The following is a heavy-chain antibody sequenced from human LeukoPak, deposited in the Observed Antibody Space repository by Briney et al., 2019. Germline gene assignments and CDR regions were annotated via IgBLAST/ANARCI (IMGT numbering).Heavy chain of an antibody. J-gene: IGHJ4*02. D-gene: IGHD3-10*01. Sequence: SETLSLTCTVSGGSISSSSYYWGWIRQPPGKGLEWIGSIYYSRSTYYNPSLKSRVTISVDTSKNQFSLKLSSVTAADTAVYYCARVDYYGSGSYDYWGQGTLVTVSS. V-gene: IGHV4-39*01. CDR2: IYYSRST. CDR3: ARVDYYGSGSYDY. CDR1: GGSISSSSYY.